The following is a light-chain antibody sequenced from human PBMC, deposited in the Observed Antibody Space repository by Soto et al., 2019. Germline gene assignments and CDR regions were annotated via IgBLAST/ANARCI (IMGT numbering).Light chain of an antibody. V-gene: IGKV1-5*03. CDR3: QHYNFYPWT. Sequence: DIEMTQSPSTLSASVGDRVTITCRGSQSMSTWLAWYQQKPGKAPKLLIYKASTLESGVPSRFSGSGDGTEFALTISSLQPDDFATEFCQHYNFYPWTCGQGTKVDIK. CDR1: QSMSTW. J-gene: IGKJ1*01. CDR2: KAS.